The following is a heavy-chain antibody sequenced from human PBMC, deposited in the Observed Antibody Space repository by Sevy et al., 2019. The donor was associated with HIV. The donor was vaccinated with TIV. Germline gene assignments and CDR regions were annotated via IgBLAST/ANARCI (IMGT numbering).Heavy chain of an antibody. CDR2: ISSSSTI. D-gene: IGHD3-3*01. V-gene: IGHV3-48*01. CDR3: ARDRSPYYDFWSGYYDGMDV. Sequence: GGSLRLSCAASGFTFSSYSMNWVRQAPGKGLEWVSYISSSSTIYYADSVKGRFTISRDNAKNSLYLQMNSLRAEDTAVYYCARDRSPYYDFWSGYYDGMDVWGQGTTVTVSS. J-gene: IGHJ6*02. CDR1: GFTFSSYS.